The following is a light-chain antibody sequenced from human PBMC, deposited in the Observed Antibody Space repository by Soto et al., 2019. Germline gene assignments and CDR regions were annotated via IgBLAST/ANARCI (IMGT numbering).Light chain of an antibody. V-gene: IGLV2-14*01. CDR2: DVS. J-gene: IGLJ1*01. CDR3: SSYTSSSTLDV. Sequence: QSVLTXPASVSGSPGQSITISCTGTSSDVGGYNYVSWYQQHPGKAPKLMIYDVSNRPSGVPNRFSGSKSGNTASLTISGLQAEDEADYYCSSYTSSSTLDVFGTGTKVTVL. CDR1: SSDVGGYNY.